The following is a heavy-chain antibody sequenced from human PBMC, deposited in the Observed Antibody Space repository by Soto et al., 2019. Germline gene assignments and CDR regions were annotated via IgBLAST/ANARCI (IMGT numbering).Heavy chain of an antibody. Sequence: SVKVSCKGSGGTFSSYTISWVRQAPGQGLEWMGRIIPILGIANYAQKFQGRVTITADKSTSTAYMELSSLRSEDTAVYYCASNPPHFDWSGPNYYYGMAVWGQGTTVTVSS. CDR1: GGTFSSYT. J-gene: IGHJ6*02. CDR3: ASNPPHFDWSGPNYYYGMAV. CDR2: IIPILGIA. V-gene: IGHV1-69*02. D-gene: IGHD3-9*01.